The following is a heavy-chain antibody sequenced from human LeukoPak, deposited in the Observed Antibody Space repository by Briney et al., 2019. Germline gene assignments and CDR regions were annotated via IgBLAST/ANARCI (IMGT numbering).Heavy chain of an antibody. CDR2: IYSGGST. CDR3: ARDTKSGIAVAGTHY. V-gene: IGHV3-66*01. J-gene: IGHJ4*02. CDR1: GFTVSSNY. D-gene: IGHD6-19*01. Sequence: EGSLRLSCAASGFTVSSNYMSWVRQAPGKGLEWVSVIYSGGSTYYADSVKGRFTISRDNSKNTLYLQMNSLRAEDTAVYYCARDTKSGIAVAGTHYWGQGTLVTVSS.